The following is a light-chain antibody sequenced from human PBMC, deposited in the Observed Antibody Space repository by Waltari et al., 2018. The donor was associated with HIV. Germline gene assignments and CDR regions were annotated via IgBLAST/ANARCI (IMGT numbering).Light chain of an antibody. CDR3: QEYNSALT. Sequence: QMTQSPSSLSAFVGDRVNITCRASQGVYNYLAWYQQKPGKPLNLLIYAASISQSGVPSRFIGSGSGTDFTLTITSLQPEDVATYYCQEYNSALTFGGGTKVEV. J-gene: IGKJ4*01. CDR1: QGVYNY. V-gene: IGKV1-27*01. CDR2: AAS.